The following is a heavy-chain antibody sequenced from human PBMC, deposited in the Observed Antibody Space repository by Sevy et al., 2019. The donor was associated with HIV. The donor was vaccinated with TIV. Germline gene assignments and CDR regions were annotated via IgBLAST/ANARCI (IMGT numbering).Heavy chain of an antibody. CDR1: GGSITSLY. CDR2: IYYSGHI. Sequence: SETLSLTCTVSGGSITSLYWNWIRQPPGKGLEWIANIYYSGHINYNPSLKSRVTLSLVTSKNQFSLRLSSVTAADTAMYYCAGENAWGRCYSWGQGTLVTVSS. D-gene: IGHD1-26*01. V-gene: IGHV4-59*08. J-gene: IGHJ4*02. CDR3: AGENAWGRCYS.